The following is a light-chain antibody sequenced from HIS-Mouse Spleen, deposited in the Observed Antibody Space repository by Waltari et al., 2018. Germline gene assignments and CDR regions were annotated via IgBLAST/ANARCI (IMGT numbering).Light chain of an antibody. Sequence: QSALTQPASVSGSPGQSITISCTGTSSDVGGYNYVSWYQQQPGKAPQLMIYEVSNRPSWVSDRFSGAKSGNTASLTISGLQAEDEADYYCSSYTSSSTYVFGTGTKVTVL. CDR3: SSYTSSSTYV. V-gene: IGLV2-14*01. J-gene: IGLJ1*01. CDR2: EVS. CDR1: SSDVGGYNY.